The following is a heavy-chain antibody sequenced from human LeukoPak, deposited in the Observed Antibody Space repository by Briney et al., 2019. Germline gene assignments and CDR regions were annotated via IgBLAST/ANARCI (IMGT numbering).Heavy chain of an antibody. J-gene: IGHJ4*02. CDR1: GGSISSDH. CDR2: IYYSGRT. D-gene: IGHD3-22*01. V-gene: IGHV4-59*08. Sequence: SETLSLTCSVSGGSISSDHWNWIRQTPGKGLEWIGCIYYSGRTYYNPSLKSRVTISVDTSKNQFSLKLSSVTAADTAVYYCARHPAIPTDSSGSFDYWGQGTLVTVSS. CDR3: ARHPAIPTDSSGSFDY.